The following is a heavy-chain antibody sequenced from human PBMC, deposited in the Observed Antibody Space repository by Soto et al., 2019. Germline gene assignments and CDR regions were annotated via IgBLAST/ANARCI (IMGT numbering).Heavy chain of an antibody. CDR1: GFIFSGRY. V-gene: IGHV3-72*01. CDR2: IRNRANSYST. Sequence: GSLRLSCAASGFIFSGRYMDWVRQTPGKGLEWLGRIRNRANSYSTEYAASVRGRFTISRDDSNNLLYLHMSSLKTEDTAVYYCATIDMVEKFDPRGQGILVTVSS. J-gene: IGHJ5*02. D-gene: IGHD3-10*01. CDR3: ATIDMVEKFDP.